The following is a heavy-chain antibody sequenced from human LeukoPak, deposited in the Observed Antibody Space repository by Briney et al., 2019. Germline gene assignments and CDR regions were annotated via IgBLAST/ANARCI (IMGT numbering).Heavy chain of an antibody. CDR2: ISDNGGST. CDR1: GFTFRSYS. Sequence: PGGPLRLSYPATGFTFRSYSMRCVSQAPGKGLEYVSAISDNGGSTYYADSVKGRFTISRDNSMNTLYLQMSSLRPEDTAVYYCVCPESGYSHGYGYWGQGTLVTVSS. CDR3: VCPESGYSHGYGY. V-gene: IGHV3-64D*09. D-gene: IGHD5-18*01. J-gene: IGHJ4*02.